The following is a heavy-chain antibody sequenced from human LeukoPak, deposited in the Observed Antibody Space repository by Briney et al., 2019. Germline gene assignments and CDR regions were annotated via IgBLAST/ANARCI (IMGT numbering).Heavy chain of an antibody. CDR2: ISSSSSYI. Sequence: GESLRLSCAASGFTFSSYSMNWVRQAPGKGLEWVSSISSSSSYIYYADSVKGRFTISRDNAKNSLYLQMNSLRAEDTAVYYCARNSSGWRYYYYYYMDVWGKGTTVTVSS. CDR3: ARNSSGWRYYYYYYMDV. D-gene: IGHD6-19*01. V-gene: IGHV3-21*01. CDR1: GFTFSSYS. J-gene: IGHJ6*03.